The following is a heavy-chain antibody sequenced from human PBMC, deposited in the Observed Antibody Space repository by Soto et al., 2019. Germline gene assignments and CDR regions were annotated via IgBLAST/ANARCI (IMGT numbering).Heavy chain of an antibody. D-gene: IGHD5-18*01. CDR3: AREEHQLGYYGMDV. V-gene: IGHV1-18*01. CDR2: ISSDNGNT. J-gene: IGHJ6*02. CDR1: GYTFTSYG. Sequence: QVQLVQSGPEVKKPGASVKVSCKASGYTFTSYGISWVRQAPGQGLEWMGWISSDNGNTHYAQKVKCRVIMTTDSSTSTTYMDLRSLRSDDTAVYYCAREEHQLGYYGMDVWGQGTTVTVSS.